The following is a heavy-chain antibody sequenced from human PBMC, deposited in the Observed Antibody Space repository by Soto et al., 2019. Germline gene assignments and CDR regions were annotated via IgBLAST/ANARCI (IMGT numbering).Heavy chain of an antibody. CDR3: ANSAYYYYGMDV. CDR2: IYYSGST. V-gene: IGHV4-30-4*01. J-gene: IGHJ6*02. CDR1: GGSISSGDYY. Sequence: QVQLQESGPGLVKPSQTLSLTCTVSGGSISSGDYYWSWIRQPPGKGLEWIGYIYYSGSTYYNPSLKSRXXIXVXRSKNQFSLKLSSVTAADTAVYYCANSAYYYYGMDVWGQGTTVTVSS.